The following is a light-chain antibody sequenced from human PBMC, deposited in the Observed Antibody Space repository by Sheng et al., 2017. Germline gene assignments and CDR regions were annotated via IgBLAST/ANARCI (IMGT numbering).Light chain of an antibody. V-gene: IGKV4-1*01. Sequence: DIVMTQSPESLAVSLGERATINCKSSQSVLYSSNNKNYLAWYQQKPGQPPKLLIYWASTRESGVPDRFSGSGSGTDFTLTISSLQAEDVAVYYCQQYYSTPPRTFGQGTKLEIK. CDR3: QQYYSTPPRT. CDR1: QSVLYSSNNKNY. J-gene: IGKJ2*01. CDR2: WAS.